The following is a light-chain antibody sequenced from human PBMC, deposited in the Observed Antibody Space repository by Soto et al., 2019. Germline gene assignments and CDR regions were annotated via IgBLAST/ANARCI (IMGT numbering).Light chain of an antibody. V-gene: IGLV1-40*01. CDR3: GSWDSSLSAYV. CDR1: SSNIGAGSD. CDR2: ANN. J-gene: IGLJ1*01. Sequence: QSVLTQPPSVSGAPGQRVTISCTGSSSNIGAGSDVHWYQQLPGTAPKLLIFANNIRPSGVPDRFSGSKSGTSASLAITGLQAEDEADYYCGSWDSSLSAYVFGTGTKLTVL.